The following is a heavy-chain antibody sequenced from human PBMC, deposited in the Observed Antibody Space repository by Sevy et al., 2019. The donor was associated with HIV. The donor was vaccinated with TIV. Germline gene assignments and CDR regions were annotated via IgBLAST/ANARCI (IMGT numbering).Heavy chain of an antibody. CDR2: ISSSSSTI. J-gene: IGHJ4*02. CDR3: ARDFYCSGGSRYTRSRHFDY. Sequence: GGSLRLSCAASGFTFSSYSMNWVRQAPGKGLEWVSYISSSSSTIYYADSVKGRFTISRDNAKNSLYLQMNSLRDEDTAVYYCARDFYCSGGSRYTRSRHFDYWGQGTLVTVSS. V-gene: IGHV3-48*02. CDR1: GFTFSSYS. D-gene: IGHD2-15*01.